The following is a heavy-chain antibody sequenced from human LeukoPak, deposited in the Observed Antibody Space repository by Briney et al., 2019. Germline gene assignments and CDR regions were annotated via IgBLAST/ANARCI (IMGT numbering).Heavy chain of an antibody. CDR3: ASGFLQWLY. Sequence: GGSLRLSCAASGFIFGGYWMSWVRQAPGRGLEWVANINPDGSVKYHVDSIKGRFTISRDNAKNSLYLQMNSLRAEDTAVYYCASGFLQWLYWGQGTLVTVSS. D-gene: IGHD3-3*01. CDR2: INPDGSVK. J-gene: IGHJ4*02. CDR1: GFIFGGYW. V-gene: IGHV3-7*01.